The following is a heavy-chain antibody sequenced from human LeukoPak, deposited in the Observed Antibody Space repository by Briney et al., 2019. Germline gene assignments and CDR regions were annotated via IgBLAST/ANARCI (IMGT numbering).Heavy chain of an antibody. J-gene: IGHJ2*01. Sequence: GESLKISCRGSGYSFSDYWIGWVRQMPGKGLEWIGIIYPGDSDTVYSPSFQGQVTISADRSISTAYLQWRSLKASDTAIYYCAKSAVTNYWYFDLWGRGTLVTVSS. D-gene: IGHD4-17*01. CDR3: AKSAVTNYWYFDL. V-gene: IGHV5-51*01. CDR2: IYPGDSDT. CDR1: GYSFSDYW.